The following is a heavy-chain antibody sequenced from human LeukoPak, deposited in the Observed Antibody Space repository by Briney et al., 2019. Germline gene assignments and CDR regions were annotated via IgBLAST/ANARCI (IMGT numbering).Heavy chain of an antibody. J-gene: IGHJ5*02. CDR3: AKANSGSYSWLDP. CDR2: ISVSGGST. D-gene: IGHD1-26*01. Sequence: GGSLRLSCAASGFTVSSNYMSWVRQAPGKGLEWVSTISVSGGSTYYADSVKGRFTISRDNSKNTLYLQMNSLRAEDTAVYYCAKANSGSYSWLDPWGQGTLVTVSS. CDR1: GFTVSSNY. V-gene: IGHV3-23*01.